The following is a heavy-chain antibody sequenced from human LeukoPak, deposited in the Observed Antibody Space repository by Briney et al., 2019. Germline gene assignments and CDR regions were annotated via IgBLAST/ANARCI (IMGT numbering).Heavy chain of an antibody. Sequence: PSETLSLTCTVSGYSISSGYYWGWIRQPPGKGLEWIGYIYYSGSTNYNPSLKSRVTISVDTSKNQFSLKLSSVTAADTAVYYCARDKKGQARGIQSRLNWFDPWGQGTLVTVSS. CDR1: GYSISSGYY. D-gene: IGHD5-18*01. V-gene: IGHV4-38-2*02. CDR2: IYYSGST. CDR3: ARDKKGQARGIQSRLNWFDP. J-gene: IGHJ5*02.